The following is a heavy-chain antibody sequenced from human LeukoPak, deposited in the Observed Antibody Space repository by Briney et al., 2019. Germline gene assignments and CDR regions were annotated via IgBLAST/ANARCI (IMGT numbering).Heavy chain of an antibody. J-gene: IGHJ4*02. CDR2: IYYRGTT. D-gene: IGHD2-15*01. Sequence: PSETLSLTCTVSGDSISTYYWSWIRQSPGKGLEWIAYIYYRGTTNYNPSLKSRVTISADTSKTQFSLILSSVTAADTAVYYCVSSSPRYCTGGTCYSPRGFDYWGQGALVTVSS. CDR3: VSSSPRYCTGGTCYSPRGFDY. V-gene: IGHV4-59*01. CDR1: GDSISTYY.